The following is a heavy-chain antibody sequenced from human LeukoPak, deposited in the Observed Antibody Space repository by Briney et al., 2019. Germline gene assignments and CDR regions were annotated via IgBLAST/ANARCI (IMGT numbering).Heavy chain of an antibody. Sequence: GGSLRLSCAASGFTFSSYAMHWVRQAPGKGLEWVAVISYDGSSKYYADSVKGRFTISRDNSKNTLYLQMNSLRAEDTAVYYCARDLSDYEYDYWGQGTLVTVSS. CDR1: GFTFSSYA. CDR3: ARDLSDYEYDY. D-gene: IGHD5-12*01. J-gene: IGHJ4*02. V-gene: IGHV3-30*04. CDR2: ISYDGSSK.